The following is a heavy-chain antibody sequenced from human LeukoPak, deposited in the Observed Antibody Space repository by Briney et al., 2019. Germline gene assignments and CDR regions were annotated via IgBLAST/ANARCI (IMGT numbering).Heavy chain of an antibody. D-gene: IGHD6-13*01. CDR1: VYTFTGYY. CDR2: IIPFFATA. V-gene: IGHV1-69*13. Sequence: ASVKVACKASVYTFTGYYMHWVRQAPGQGLEWMGGIIPFFATANYAQKIRGRMAITADESTSTAYMELSSLRSDDTAVYYCARHLGIAAAGSQRVYYYYGMDVWGHGTKFTVSS. CDR3: ARHLGIAAAGSQRVYYYYGMDV. J-gene: IGHJ6*02.